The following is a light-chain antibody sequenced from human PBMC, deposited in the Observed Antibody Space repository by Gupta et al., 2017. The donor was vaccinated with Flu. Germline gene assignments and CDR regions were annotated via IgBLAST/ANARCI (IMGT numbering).Light chain of an antibody. Sequence: SVSVSQGQTAIITCSGDKLGDKYSCWYQQKPGPSTVLVIYQDSKRTSGIPERFSGSNSGNTATLTISGTKAMDEADYYCQAWDSSNVVFGTGTKVTVL. CDR3: QAWDSSNVV. CDR1: KLGDKY. CDR2: QDS. V-gene: IGLV3-1*01. J-gene: IGLJ1*01.